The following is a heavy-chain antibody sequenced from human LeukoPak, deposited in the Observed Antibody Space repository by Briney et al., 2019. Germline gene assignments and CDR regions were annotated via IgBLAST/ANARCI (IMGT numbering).Heavy chain of an antibody. Sequence: GGSLRLSCAASGFTFGSYWMSWVRQAPGKGLEWVANIKQDGSEKYYVDSVKGRFTISRDNGKNSLYLQINSLRAEDTVVYYCARDCSSTNCYRGGFDPWGQGTLVTVSS. D-gene: IGHD2-2*01. CDR1: GFTFGSYW. V-gene: IGHV3-7*01. J-gene: IGHJ5*02. CDR3: ARDCSSTNCYRGGFDP. CDR2: IKQDGSEK.